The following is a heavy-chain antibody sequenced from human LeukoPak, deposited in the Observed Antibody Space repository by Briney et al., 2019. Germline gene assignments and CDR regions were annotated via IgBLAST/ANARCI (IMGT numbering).Heavy chain of an antibody. J-gene: IGHJ4*02. CDR2: INRDGWST. D-gene: IGHD3-9*01. Sequence: GGSLRLSCAASGFTFSSDWMHWVRQAPGKGLVWVSRINRDGWSTTYADSVKGRFTISRDNAKNTLYLQTNSLRAEDTAVYYCARHPYDILTGPSFDYWGQGTLVTVSS. CDR3: ARHPYDILTGPSFDY. V-gene: IGHV3-74*01. CDR1: GFTFSSDW.